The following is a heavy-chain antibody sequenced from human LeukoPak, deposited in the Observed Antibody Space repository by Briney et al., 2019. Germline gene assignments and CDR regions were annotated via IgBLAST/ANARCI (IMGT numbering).Heavy chain of an antibody. V-gene: IGHV3-21*01. Sequence: GGSLRLSCAASGFTFSSYSMNWVRQAPGKGLEWVSSISSSSSYIYYADSVKGRFIISRDNAKNSLYLQMNSLRAEDTAVYYCASIAAGTDYFDYWGQGTLVTVSS. CDR3: ASIAAGTDYFDY. CDR2: ISSSSSYI. CDR1: GFTFSSYS. D-gene: IGHD6-13*01. J-gene: IGHJ4*02.